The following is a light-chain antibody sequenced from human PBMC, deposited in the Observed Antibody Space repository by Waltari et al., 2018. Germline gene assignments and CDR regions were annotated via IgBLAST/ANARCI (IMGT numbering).Light chain of an antibody. V-gene: IGKV3-20*01. CDR1: QSVTSSS. CDR3: HQYGSSPRT. Sequence: EIVFTQSPGTLSLSPGERATLTCGASQSVTSSSLAWYQQKPGQAPRLLMYDASNRAAGIPDRFSGSGSGTDFTLIISRLEPEDFAVYYCHQYGSSPRTFGQGTKVEIK. J-gene: IGKJ1*01. CDR2: DAS.